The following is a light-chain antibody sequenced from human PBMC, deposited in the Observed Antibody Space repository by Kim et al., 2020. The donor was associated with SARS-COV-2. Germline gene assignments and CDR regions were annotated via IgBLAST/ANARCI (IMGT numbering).Light chain of an antibody. V-gene: IGKV3-20*01. CDR1: QSVSSSY. Sequence: EIVLTQSPGTLSLSPGERATLSCRASQSVSSSYLAWYQQKAGQAPRLLIYGASTRISGIPDRFSGSGSGTDFTHTISRLEPEDFAVYFYQQYDTSPWTFGKGTKVDIK. CDR3: QQYDTSPWT. J-gene: IGKJ1*01. CDR2: GAS.